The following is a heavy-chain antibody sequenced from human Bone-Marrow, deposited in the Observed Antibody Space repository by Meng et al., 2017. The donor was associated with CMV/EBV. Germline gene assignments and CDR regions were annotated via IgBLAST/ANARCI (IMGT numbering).Heavy chain of an antibody. J-gene: IGHJ4*02. V-gene: IGHV3-23*03. CDR2: IYSGGSST. CDR1: GFTFSSYA. CDR3: ARPTYYYGSSGYYL. Sequence: GGSLRLSCAASGFTFSSYAMSWVRQAPGKGLEWVSVIYSGGSSTYYADSVKGRFTISRDNSKNTLYLQMNSLRAEDTAVYYCARPTYYYGSSGYYLWGQGTLVTVSS. D-gene: IGHD3-22*01.